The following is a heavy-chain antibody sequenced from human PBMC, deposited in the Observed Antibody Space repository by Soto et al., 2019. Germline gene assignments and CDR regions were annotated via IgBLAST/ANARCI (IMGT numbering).Heavy chain of an antibody. Sequence: QVQLVESGGGVVQPGRSLRLSCAASGFTFSSYAMHWVRQAPGKGLEWVAVISYDGSNKYYADSVKGRFTISRDNSKNTLYLQMNSLRAEDTAVYYCARPPREWQYYYYGMDVWGQGTTVTVSS. CDR2: ISYDGSNK. V-gene: IGHV3-30-3*01. CDR3: ARPPREWQYYYYGMDV. J-gene: IGHJ6*02. CDR1: GFTFSSYA. D-gene: IGHD3-3*01.